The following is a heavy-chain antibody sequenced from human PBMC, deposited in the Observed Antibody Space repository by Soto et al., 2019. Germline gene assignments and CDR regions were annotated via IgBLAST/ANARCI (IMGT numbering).Heavy chain of an antibody. Sequence: SETLSLTCTVSGGSISSSSYYWGWLRQPPGKGLEWIGSIYYSGSTYYNPSLKSRVTISVDTSKNQFSLKLSSVTAADTAVYYCASGIAATRYYYYGMDVWGQGTTVTVSS. D-gene: IGHD6-13*01. V-gene: IGHV4-39*01. CDR1: GGSISSSSYY. J-gene: IGHJ6*02. CDR2: IYYSGST. CDR3: ASGIAATRYYYYGMDV.